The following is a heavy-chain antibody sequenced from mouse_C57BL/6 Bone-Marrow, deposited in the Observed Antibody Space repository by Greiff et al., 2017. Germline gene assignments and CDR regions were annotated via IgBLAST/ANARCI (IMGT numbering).Heavy chain of an antibody. V-gene: IGHV3-6*01. CDR1: GYSITSGYY. J-gene: IGHJ3*01. Sequence: EVKLMESGPGLVKPSQSLSLTCSVTGYSITSGYYWNWIRQFPGNKLEWMGYISYDGSNNYNPSLKNRISITRDTSKNQFFLKLNSVTTEDTATYYCARGRAYWGQGTLVTVSA. CDR3: ARGRAY. CDR2: ISYDGSN.